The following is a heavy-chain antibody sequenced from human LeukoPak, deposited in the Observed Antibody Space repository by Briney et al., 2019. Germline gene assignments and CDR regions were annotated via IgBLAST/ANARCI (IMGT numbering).Heavy chain of an antibody. J-gene: IGHJ4*02. D-gene: IGHD3-16*01. CDR3: ARYYETY. CDR2: IHHSGST. Sequence: SETLSLICAVSGDSISSGNWWIWVRQPPGQGLEWIGEIHHSGSTYYNPSLKSRITMSVDTSKNQFYLKLSSVTAADAAVYYCARYYETYWGQGTLVTVSS. V-gene: IGHV4-55*02. CDR1: GDSISSGNW.